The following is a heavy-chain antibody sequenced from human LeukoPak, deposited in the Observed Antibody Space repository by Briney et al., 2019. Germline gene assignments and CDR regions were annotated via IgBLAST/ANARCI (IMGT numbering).Heavy chain of an antibody. CDR1: GFTFSSYC. CDR3: AKDIGAVAGTGYFDY. J-gene: IGHJ4*02. CDR2: ISWDGGST. Sequence: GGSLRLSCAASGFTFSSYCMDWVRQTPGKGLEWVSVISWDGGSTYYADSVKGRFTISRDNSKNSLYLQLSGLRAEDTAFYYCAKDIGAVAGTGYFDYWGQGTLVTVSS. V-gene: IGHV3-43D*03. D-gene: IGHD6-19*01.